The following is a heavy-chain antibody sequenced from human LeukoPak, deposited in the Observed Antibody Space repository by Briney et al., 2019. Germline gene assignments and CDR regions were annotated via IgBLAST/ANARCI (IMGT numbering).Heavy chain of an antibody. J-gene: IGHJ4*02. V-gene: IGHV4-39*07. D-gene: IGHD1-26*01. Sequence: SETLSLTCTVSGGSISSSSYYWGWIRQPPGKGLEWLGSIYYSGSTYYNPSLKSRVTISVDTSKNQFSLKLSSVTAADTAVYYCARGVGATTFSFDYWGQGTLVTVSS. CDR2: IYYSGST. CDR3: ARGVGATTFSFDY. CDR1: GGSISSSSYY.